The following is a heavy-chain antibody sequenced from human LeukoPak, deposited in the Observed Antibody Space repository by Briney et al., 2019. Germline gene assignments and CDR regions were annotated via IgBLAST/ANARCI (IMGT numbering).Heavy chain of an antibody. CDR2: ISWNSGSI. D-gene: IGHD6-13*01. V-gene: IGHV3-9*01. CDR3: AKDLYSSSWYYFDY. J-gene: IGHJ4*02. CDR1: GFTFYDYA. Sequence: GGSLRLSCAASGFTFYDYAMHWVRQAPGKGLEWVSGISWNSGSIGYADSVKGRFTISRDNAKNSLYLQMNSLRAEDTALYYCAKDLYSSSWYYFDYWGQGTLVTVSS.